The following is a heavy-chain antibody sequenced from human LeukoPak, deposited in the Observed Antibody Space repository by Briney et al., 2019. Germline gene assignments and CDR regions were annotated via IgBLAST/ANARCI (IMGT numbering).Heavy chain of an antibody. Sequence: TGGSLRLSCAASGFTFSSYGMHWVRQAPGKGLEWVAVISYDGSNKYYADSVKGRFTISRDNSKNTLYLQMNSLRAEDTAVYYCAKLARKLLIFDYWGQGTLVTVSS. J-gene: IGHJ4*02. CDR1: GFTFSSYG. D-gene: IGHD2-8*01. CDR2: ISYDGSNK. CDR3: AKLARKLLIFDY. V-gene: IGHV3-30*18.